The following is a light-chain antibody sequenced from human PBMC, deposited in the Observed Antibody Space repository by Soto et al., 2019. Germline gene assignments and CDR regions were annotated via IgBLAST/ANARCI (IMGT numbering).Light chain of an antibody. J-gene: IGLJ2*01. V-gene: IGLV2-14*01. CDR2: EVT. CDR1: SSDIGTYDY. Sequence: QSALTQPASVSGSPGQSITLSCTGTSSDIGTYDYVSWYQHHPGKAPKLMIYEVTNRPSGVSDRFSGSKSGKTASLTISGLQAEDEADYYCSSYTTTTTPVVFGGGTKVTVL. CDR3: SSYTTTTTPVV.